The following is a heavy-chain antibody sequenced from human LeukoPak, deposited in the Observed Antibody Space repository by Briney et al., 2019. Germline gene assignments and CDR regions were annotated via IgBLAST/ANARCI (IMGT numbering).Heavy chain of an antibody. CDR2: IKPDGGHQ. V-gene: IGHV3-7*01. D-gene: IGHD2-15*01. CDR1: GGSISTYY. Sequence: PSETLSLTCTVSGGSISTYYWSWVRQAPGKGLEWVANIKPDGGHQNYVDSVKGRFTISRDNAKNSLYLQMNSLRAEDTAVYYCASTFPYCGGGSCALGGQGTLVTVSS. J-gene: IGHJ4*02. CDR3: ASTFPYCGGGSCAL.